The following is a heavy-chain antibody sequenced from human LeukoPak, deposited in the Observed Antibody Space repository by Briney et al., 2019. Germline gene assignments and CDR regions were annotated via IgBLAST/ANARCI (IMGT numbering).Heavy chain of an antibody. V-gene: IGHV1-2*02. J-gene: IGHJ6*02. D-gene: IGHD3-9*01. CDR2: INPNSDGT. CDR1: GYTFTGYY. CDR3: ASRGVTGSNPYYYYGMDV. Sequence: ALVKVSCKASGYTFTGYYMHWVRQAPGQGLEWMGWINPNSDGTNYAQKFQGRVTMTRDTSISTAYMELSRLRSDDTAVYYCASRGVTGSNPYYYYGMDVWGQGTTVTVSS.